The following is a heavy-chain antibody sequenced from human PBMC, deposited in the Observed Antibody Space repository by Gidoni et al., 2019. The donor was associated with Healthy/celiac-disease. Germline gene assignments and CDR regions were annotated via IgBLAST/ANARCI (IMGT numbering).Heavy chain of an antibody. CDR2: ISGSGGST. CDR3: AKVGGDYVYYFDY. J-gene: IGHJ4*02. CDR1: GFTFSSYA. D-gene: IGHD4-17*01. V-gene: IGHV3-23*01. Sequence: EVQLLESGGGLVQPGGSLRLSCAASGFTFSSYAMSWVRQAPGKGLEWVSAISGSGGSTYYADAVKGRFTISRDNSKNTLYLQMNSLRAEDTAVYYCAKVGGDYVYYFDYWGQGTLVTVSS.